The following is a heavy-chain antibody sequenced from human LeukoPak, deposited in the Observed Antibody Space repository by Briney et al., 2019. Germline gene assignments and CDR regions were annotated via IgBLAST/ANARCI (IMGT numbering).Heavy chain of an antibody. J-gene: IGHJ5*02. Sequence: ASVKVSCKASGYTFTSYYMHWVRQAPGQGLEWMGLINPTGGSTGYARKFQGRVTMTRDMSTSTDYMELSSLRSEDTAIYYCARDNSVGDNAWWFDPWGQGTLVTVSS. CDR2: INPTGGST. CDR1: GYTFTSYY. CDR3: ARDNSVGDNAWWFDP. D-gene: IGHD1-26*01. V-gene: IGHV1-46*01.